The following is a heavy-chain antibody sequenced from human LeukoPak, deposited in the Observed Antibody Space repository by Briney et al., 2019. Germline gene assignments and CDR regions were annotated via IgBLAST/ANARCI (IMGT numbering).Heavy chain of an antibody. CDR3: AASSSSFDY. Sequence: ASVKVSCKASGGTFSSYAISWVRQAPGQGLEWMGGIIPIFGTANYAQKFQGRVTMTRNTSISTAYMELSSLRSEDTAVYYCAASSSSFDYWGQGTLVTVSS. V-gene: IGHV1-69*05. CDR1: GGTFSSYA. D-gene: IGHD6-13*01. J-gene: IGHJ4*02. CDR2: IIPIFGTA.